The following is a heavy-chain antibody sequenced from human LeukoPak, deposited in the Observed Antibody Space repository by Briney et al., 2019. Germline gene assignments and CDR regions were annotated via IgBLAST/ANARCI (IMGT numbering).Heavy chain of an antibody. J-gene: IGHJ4*02. D-gene: IGHD3-22*01. CDR1: GGSLSSTSDY. V-gene: IGHV4-39*01. CDR3: ARHYYDSSGYRRDYYFDY. Sequence: SDTLSLTCTVSGGSLSSTSDYWGWIRQPPGKGLEWIGSVRYSGTTYYSPSLKSRLTMSVDTSKNQFSLKLSSVTAADTAVYYCARHYYDSSGYRRDYYFDYWGQGTLVTVSS. CDR2: VRYSGTT.